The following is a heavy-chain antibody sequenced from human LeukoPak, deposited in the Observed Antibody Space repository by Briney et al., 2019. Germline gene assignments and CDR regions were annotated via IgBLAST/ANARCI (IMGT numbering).Heavy chain of an antibody. V-gene: IGHV4-59*01. Sequence: SETLSLTCTVSGGSISSYYWSWIRQPPGKGLEWIGYIYHSGSTNYNPSLKSRVTISIDTSKNQFSLKLSSVTAADTAVYYCARDPQYYYDSSGYLGWYFDLWGRGTLVTVSS. J-gene: IGHJ2*01. CDR2: IYHSGST. CDR3: ARDPQYYYDSSGYLGWYFDL. CDR1: GGSISSYY. D-gene: IGHD3-22*01.